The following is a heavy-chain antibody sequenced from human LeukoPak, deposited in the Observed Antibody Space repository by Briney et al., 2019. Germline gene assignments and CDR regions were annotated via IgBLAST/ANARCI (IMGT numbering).Heavy chain of an antibody. CDR1: GGTINSHY. CDR2: IYYTGKI. V-gene: IGHV4-59*08. D-gene: IGHD6-19*01. CDR3: VRRDTGWNYFDY. J-gene: IGHJ4*02. Sequence: PSETLSLTCAVSGGTINSHYWGWIRQPPGKGLQWIGDIYYTGKINYNPSLKSRVTITLDTSKDHLSLNLTSVLAADTAIYYCVRRDTGWNYFDYWGQGILVTVSS.